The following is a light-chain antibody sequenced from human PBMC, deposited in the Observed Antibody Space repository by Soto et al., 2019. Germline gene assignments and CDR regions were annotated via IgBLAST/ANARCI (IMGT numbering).Light chain of an antibody. J-gene: IGKJ1*01. CDR2: GAS. Sequence: EIVFTQSPGTLSFSPGERATLSCRTSQSVSSNYLAWYQQKPGQAPRLLIYGASSRATGIPDRFSGSGSGTDFTLTISRLEPEDFAVYYCQQYGSSGRTFGQGTKVDIK. CDR1: QSVSSNY. CDR3: QQYGSSGRT. V-gene: IGKV3-20*01.